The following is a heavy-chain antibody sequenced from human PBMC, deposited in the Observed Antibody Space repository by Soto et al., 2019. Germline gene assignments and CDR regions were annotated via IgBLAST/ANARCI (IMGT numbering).Heavy chain of an antibody. Sequence: QVQLQESGPGLVKPSQTLSLTCTVSGGSISSGGYYWSWIRQHPGKGLEWIGYIYYSGSTYYNPSLKSRVILSVDTSKNQFSLKLSSVTAADTAVYYCARDGCSGGSCYRYFDLWGRGTLVTVSS. D-gene: IGHD2-15*01. CDR3: ARDGCSGGSCYRYFDL. CDR2: IYYSGST. CDR1: GGSISSGGYY. V-gene: IGHV4-31*03. J-gene: IGHJ2*01.